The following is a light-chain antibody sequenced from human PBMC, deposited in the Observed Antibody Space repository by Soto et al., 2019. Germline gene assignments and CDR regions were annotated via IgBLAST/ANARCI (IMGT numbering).Light chain of an antibody. CDR3: SSYTSSSTSWV. CDR1: SSDVGGYNY. V-gene: IGLV2-14*01. J-gene: IGLJ3*02. Sequence: QSVLTQPASVSGSPGQSITISCTGTSSDVGGYNYVSWYQQHPGKAPKLMIYDVSNRPSRVSNRFSGSKSGNTASLTISGLQAEDEADYYCSSYTSSSTSWVFGGGTQLTVL. CDR2: DVS.